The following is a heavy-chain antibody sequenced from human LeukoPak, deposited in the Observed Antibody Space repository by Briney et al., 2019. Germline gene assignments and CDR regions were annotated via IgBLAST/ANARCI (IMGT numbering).Heavy chain of an antibody. Sequence: ASVKVSCEASGYTLTGYYMHWVRQAPGQGLEWMGRINPNNGGTDHAQKFQGRVTVTRDTSISTAYMELSRLGSDDTAVYYCVREASWNYYFDYWGQGTLVTVSS. V-gene: IGHV1-2*06. CDR3: VREASWNYYFDY. CDR2: INPNNGGT. D-gene: IGHD1-7*01. CDR1: GYTLTGYY. J-gene: IGHJ4*02.